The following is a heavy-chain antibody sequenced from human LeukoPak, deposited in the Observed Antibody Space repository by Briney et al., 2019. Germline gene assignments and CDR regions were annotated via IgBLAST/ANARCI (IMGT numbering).Heavy chain of an antibody. CDR2: ISWNSGSI. J-gene: IGHJ4*02. CDR1: GFTFDDYA. CDR3: AKDLASHFDY. V-gene: IGHV3-9*01. Sequence: PGGSLRLSCAASGFTFDDYAMHWVRQAPGKGLEWVSGISWNSGSIGYADSVKGRFTISRDNAKNSLYLQMNSLRAEDTALYYCAKDLASHFDYWGQGTLVTVSS.